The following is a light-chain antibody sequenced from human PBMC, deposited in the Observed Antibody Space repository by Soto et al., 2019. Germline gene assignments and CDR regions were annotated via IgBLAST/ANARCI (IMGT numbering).Light chain of an antibody. CDR1: QGISTY. CDR2: GAS. CDR3: HQINSDWYA. Sequence: DIQLTQSPSFLSASVGDRVTITCRASQGISTYLAWYLQRPGKAPKLLIYGASTLQSGVPSRFSGSGSGPAFTPTLRPLPHIDFVTYSCHQINSDWYAFGQGTKLEIK. V-gene: IGKV1-9*01. J-gene: IGKJ2*01.